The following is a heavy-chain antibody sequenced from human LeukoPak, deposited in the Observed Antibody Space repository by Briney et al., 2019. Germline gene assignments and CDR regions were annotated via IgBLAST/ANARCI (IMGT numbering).Heavy chain of an antibody. CDR3: AREGTMAPFDY. CDR2: INSDGSST. CDR1: GFTFSSYW. V-gene: IGHV3-74*01. Sequence: PGGSLRLSCAASGFTFSSYWMHWVRQAPGKGLVWVSRINSDGSSTSYADSVKGRFTISRDNAKNTLYLQMNSLRAEDTAGYYCAREGTMAPFDYWGQGTLVTVSS. D-gene: IGHD1-7*01. J-gene: IGHJ4*02.